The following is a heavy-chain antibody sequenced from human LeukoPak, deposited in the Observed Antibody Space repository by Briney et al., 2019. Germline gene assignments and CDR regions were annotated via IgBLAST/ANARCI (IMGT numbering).Heavy chain of an antibody. V-gene: IGHV3-23*01. J-gene: IGHJ6*02. CDR3: ATSSPTSPDSSGYYFYYYGMDV. Sequence: PGGSLRLSCAASGFTFSSYAMSWVRQAPGKGLEWVSAISGSGGSTYYADSVKGRFTISRDNSKNTLYLQMNSLRAEDTAVYYCATSSPTSPDSSGYYFYYYGMDVWGQGTTVTVSS. CDR2: ISGSGGST. D-gene: IGHD3-22*01. CDR1: GFTFSSYA.